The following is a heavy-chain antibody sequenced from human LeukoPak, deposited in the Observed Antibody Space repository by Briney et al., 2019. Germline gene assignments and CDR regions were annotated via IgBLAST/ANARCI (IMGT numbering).Heavy chain of an antibody. J-gene: IGHJ5*02. D-gene: IGHD3-3*01. CDR1: GYTFTSYG. V-gene: IGHV1-18*01. CDR2: ISAYNGNT. Sequence: GASVTVSCKASGYTFTSYGISWVRQAPGQGLEWMGWISAYNGNTNYAQKLQGRVIMTTDTSTSTAYMELRSLRSDDTAVYYCARAIPTYDFWGARSGWFDPWGQGTLVTVSS. CDR3: ARAIPTYDFWGARSGWFDP.